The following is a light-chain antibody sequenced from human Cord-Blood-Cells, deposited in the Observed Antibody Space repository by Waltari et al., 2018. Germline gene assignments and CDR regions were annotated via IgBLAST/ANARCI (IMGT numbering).Light chain of an antibody. CDR1: SLRSYY. J-gene: IGLJ3*02. CDR2: GKN. Sequence: SSELTQDPAVSVALGQTVRITCQGDSLRSYYASWYQQKPGQAPVLVIYGKNNRPPGIPDRFPVSSSGNTASLTITGAQAEDEADYYCNSRDSSGNHLVFGGGTKLTVL. CDR3: NSRDSSGNHLV. V-gene: IGLV3-19*01.